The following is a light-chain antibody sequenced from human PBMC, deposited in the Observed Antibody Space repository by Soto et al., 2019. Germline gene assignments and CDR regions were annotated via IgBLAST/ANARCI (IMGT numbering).Light chain of an antibody. CDR1: PTVHSRH. J-gene: IGKJ5*01. CDR3: QQYSGPPPT. Sequence: THWPCTLAFAPLEIATFRCRSSPTVHSRHLASHHQKPGQAPRLLIYDASKRATPIPDRFSGSGSGTDFTLTITSLDPEDPAAYFCQQYSGPPPTFGPGTRLEIK. V-gene: IGKV3-20*01. CDR2: DAS.